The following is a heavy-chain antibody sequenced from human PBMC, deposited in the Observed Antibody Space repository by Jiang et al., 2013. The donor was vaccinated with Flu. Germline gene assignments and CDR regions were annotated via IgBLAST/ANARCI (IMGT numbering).Heavy chain of an antibody. CDR2: DPEDSYT. D-gene: IGHD2-2*01. V-gene: IGHV5-10-1*01. CDR3: ARNLMPDGAFDI. J-gene: IGHJ3*02. Sequence: DPEDSYTNYRPPFQGHVAFSVDKSTNTAYLQWSSLKASDTAMYYCARNLMPDGAFDIWGQGTMVTVSS.